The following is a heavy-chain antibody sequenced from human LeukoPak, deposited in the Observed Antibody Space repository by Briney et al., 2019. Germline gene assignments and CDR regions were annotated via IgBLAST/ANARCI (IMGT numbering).Heavy chain of an antibody. CDR1: GFTFTSYE. CDR3: ARLHSSGWYGGTDY. D-gene: IGHD6-19*01. Sequence: PGGSLRLSCAASGFTFTSYEMNWVRQAPGKGLEWVSYISSSGTTIYYADSVKGRFTISRDNAKNSLYLQMNSLRAEDTAVYYCARLHSSGWYGGTDYWGQGTLVTVSS. J-gene: IGHJ4*02. V-gene: IGHV3-48*03. CDR2: ISSSGTTI.